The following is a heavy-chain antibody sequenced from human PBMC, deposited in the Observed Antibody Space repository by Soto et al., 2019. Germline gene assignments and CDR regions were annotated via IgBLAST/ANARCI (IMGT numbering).Heavy chain of an antibody. CDR3: LNGVWGEDYYYGMDV. Sequence: QVQLVQSGAEVKKPGSSVKVSCKASGGTFSSYAISWVRQAPGQGLEWMGGIIPIFGTANYAQKFQGRVTITADESTSTAYMELISLRSEDTAVYYCLNGVWGEDYYYGMDVWVQWTTVTVSS. V-gene: IGHV1-69*12. J-gene: IGHJ6*02. CDR1: GGTFSSYA. D-gene: IGHD2-8*01. CDR2: IIPIFGTA.